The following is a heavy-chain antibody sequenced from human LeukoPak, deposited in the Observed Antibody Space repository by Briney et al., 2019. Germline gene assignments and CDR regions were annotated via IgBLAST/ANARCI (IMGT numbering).Heavy chain of an antibody. CDR1: GYTFTSNY. D-gene: IGHD5-24*01. Sequence: GASVKVSCTAFGYTFTSNYMHWVRQAPGQGPEWMGVISPSGGSTTYAQKFQGRVTLTRDMSTSTDYLELSSLRSEGTAVYYCARDNSVRDEAWWFNPWGQGTLVTVSS. V-gene: IGHV1-46*01. CDR2: ISPSGGST. CDR3: ARDNSVRDEAWWFNP. J-gene: IGHJ5*02.